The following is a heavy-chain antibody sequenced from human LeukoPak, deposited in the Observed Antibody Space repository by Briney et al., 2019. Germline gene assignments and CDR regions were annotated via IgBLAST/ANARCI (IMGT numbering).Heavy chain of an antibody. D-gene: IGHD6-19*01. CDR3: AKRGAVAATGYYFDY. CDR2: IIPIFGIA. V-gene: IGHV1-69*04. J-gene: IGHJ4*02. Sequence: SVKVSCKASGGTFSRYAISWVRQAPGQGLEWMGRIIPIFGIANYAQKFQGRVTITADKSTSTAYMELSSLRSEDTAVYYCAKRGAVAATGYYFDYWGQGTLVTVSS. CDR1: GGTFSRYA.